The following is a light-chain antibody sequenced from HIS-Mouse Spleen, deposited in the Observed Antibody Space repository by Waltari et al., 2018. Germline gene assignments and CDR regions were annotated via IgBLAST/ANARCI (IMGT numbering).Light chain of an antibody. CDR3: YSTDSSGNHWV. CDR2: EES. V-gene: IGLV3-10*01. Sequence: SYELTQPPSVSVSPGQTARITCSGDALPKKYAYWYQQKSGQAPVLVNYEESKRPSGSPGRVSGSSSGTMATLTISGAQVEDEADYYCYSTDSSGNHWVFGGGTKLTVL. CDR1: ALPKKY. J-gene: IGLJ3*02.